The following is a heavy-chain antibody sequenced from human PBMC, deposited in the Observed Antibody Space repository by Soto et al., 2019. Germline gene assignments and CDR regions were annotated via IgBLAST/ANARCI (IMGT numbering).Heavy chain of an antibody. CDR3: EKDPYYDFWSGYYNYFDY. J-gene: IGHJ4*02. CDR2: ISGSGGST. Sequence: EVQLLESGGGLVQPGGSLRLSCAASGFTFSSYAMSWVRQAPGKGLEWVSAISGSGGSTYYADSVKGRFTISRDNSKNTLYLQMNSLRAEDTAVYYCEKDPYYDFWSGYYNYFDYWGQGTLVTVSS. CDR1: GFTFSSYA. V-gene: IGHV3-23*01. D-gene: IGHD3-3*01.